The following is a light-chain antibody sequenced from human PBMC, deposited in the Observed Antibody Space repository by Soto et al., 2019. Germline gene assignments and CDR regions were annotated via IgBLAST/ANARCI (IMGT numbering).Light chain of an antibody. V-gene: IGKV3-15*01. CDR3: QHYSYSWT. CDR2: DAS. Sequence: EIVLTQSPAILSVSPGERATLSCRASQSISRSLAWYQQKPGPAPRLLISDASTRATGVPAILSGSRAGETFSPLTSTLLYPDYSAVYYCQHYSYSWTFGQGTKVDIK. J-gene: IGKJ1*01. CDR1: QSISRS.